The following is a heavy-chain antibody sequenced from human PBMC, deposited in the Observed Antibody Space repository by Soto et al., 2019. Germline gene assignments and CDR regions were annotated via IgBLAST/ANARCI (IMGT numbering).Heavy chain of an antibody. D-gene: IGHD3-22*01. CDR3: ARDAYYYDSSDPGAFDI. Sequence: QVQLVQSGAEVKKPGSSVKVSCKASGGTFSSYAISWVRQAPGQGLEWMGGIIPIFGTANYAQKFQGRVTITADESTSTDYMEMSSLRSEDTAVYYCARDAYYYDSSDPGAFDIWGKGTMVTVSS. J-gene: IGHJ3*02. V-gene: IGHV1-69*01. CDR2: IIPIFGTA. CDR1: GGTFSSYA.